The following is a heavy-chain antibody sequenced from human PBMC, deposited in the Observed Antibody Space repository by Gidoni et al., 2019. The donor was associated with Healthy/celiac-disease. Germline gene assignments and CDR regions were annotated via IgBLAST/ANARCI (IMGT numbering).Heavy chain of an antibody. D-gene: IGHD2-2*01. V-gene: IGHV4-39*01. CDR3: ARRLGYGSSTSCFDGIDY. CDR1: GGSISSRSSY. J-gene: IGHJ4*02. CDR2: ICSRGIT. Sequence: QLQLQESGPGLVKPSETLSLTCTVSGGSISSRSSYWGWIRQPPGKGLEWIGSICSRGITYSNPSLKIRVTISVDTSKNQFSLKLSSVTAADTAVYYCARRLGYGSSTSCFDGIDYWGQGTLVTVSS.